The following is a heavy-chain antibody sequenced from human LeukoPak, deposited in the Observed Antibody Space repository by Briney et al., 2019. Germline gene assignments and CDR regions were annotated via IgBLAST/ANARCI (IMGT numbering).Heavy chain of an antibody. CDR3: ARPCGGDGYSDDAFDI. V-gene: IGHV3-23*01. J-gene: IGHJ3*02. Sequence: GGSLRLSCAASGFTFSSYAMSWVRQAPGKGLERVSAISGSGGSTYYADSVKGRFTISRDNSKNTLYLQMNSLRAEDTAVYYCARPCGGDGYSDDAFDIWGQGTMVTVSS. CDR2: ISGSGGST. D-gene: IGHD5-24*01. CDR1: GFTFSSYA.